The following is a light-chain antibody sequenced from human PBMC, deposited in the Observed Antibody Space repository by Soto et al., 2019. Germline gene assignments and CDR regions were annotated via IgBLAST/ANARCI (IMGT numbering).Light chain of an antibody. CDR3: MQATQACT. Sequence: DIVLTQTPLSSPVTLGQPAPISCRSSQSLVHSDGKTYLPWLQQRPGQPPRLLIYMITTRFSGVPDRCSGSGAGTDFTLKISRVEADAVGVYYCMQATQACTFGQGTKLEIK. CDR2: MIT. J-gene: IGKJ2*02. CDR1: QSLVHSDGKTY. V-gene: IGKV2-24*01.